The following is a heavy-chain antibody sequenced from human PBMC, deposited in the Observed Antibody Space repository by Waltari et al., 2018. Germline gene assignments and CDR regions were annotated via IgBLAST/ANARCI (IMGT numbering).Heavy chain of an antibody. CDR2: IYYSGST. J-gene: IGHJ6*02. V-gene: IGHV4-59*01. Sequence: QVQLQESGPGLVKPSETLSLTCTVSGGSISSYYWSWIRQPPGKGLEWIGYIYYSGSTNYNPPLKSRVTISVDTSKNQFSLKLSSVTAADTAVYYCARDLAARPDYYYYGMDVWGQGTTVTVSS. CDR1: GGSISSYY. D-gene: IGHD6-6*01. CDR3: ARDLAARPDYYYYGMDV.